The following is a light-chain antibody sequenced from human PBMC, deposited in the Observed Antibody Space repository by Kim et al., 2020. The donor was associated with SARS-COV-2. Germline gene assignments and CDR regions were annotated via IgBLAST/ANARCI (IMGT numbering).Light chain of an antibody. CDR3: LQYHIWPSWT. CDR2: EAS. V-gene: IGKV3-15*01. Sequence: PPGQRATLSCRVRQRVSRDLAWYTQKPGQAPRLLIYEASTRLPIIPARFSGSGSGTEFTLTISSLESEDFAVYYCLQYHIWPSWTFGQGTKVDIK. CDR1: QRVSRD. J-gene: IGKJ1*01.